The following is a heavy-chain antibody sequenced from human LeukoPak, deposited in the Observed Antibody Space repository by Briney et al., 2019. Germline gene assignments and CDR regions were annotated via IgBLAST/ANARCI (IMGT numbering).Heavy chain of an antibody. V-gene: IGHV3-30*02. CDR3: ATPRGGKLLLDAFDI. Sequence: GGSLRLSCAASGFTFSSYGMHWVRQAPGKGLEWVAFIRYDGTDKYYADSVKGRFTISRDNSRNTLYLHMNSLRPEDTAVYYCATPRGGKLLLDAFDIWGQGTMVTVSS. CDR1: GFTFSSYG. J-gene: IGHJ3*02. D-gene: IGHD2/OR15-2a*01. CDR2: IRYDGTDK.